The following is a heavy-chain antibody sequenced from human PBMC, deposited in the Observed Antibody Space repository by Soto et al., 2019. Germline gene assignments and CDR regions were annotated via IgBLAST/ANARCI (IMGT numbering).Heavy chain of an antibody. CDR3: ARDLYLGIAAAGSGGMDV. J-gene: IGHJ6*02. Sequence: GGSLRLSCAASGFTFSSYSMNWVRQAPGKGLEWVSYISSSSSTIYYADSVKGRFTISRDNAKNSLYLQMNSLRDEETAVYYCARDLYLGIAAAGSGGMDVWGQGTTVTVSS. D-gene: IGHD6-13*01. CDR2: ISSSSSTI. V-gene: IGHV3-48*02. CDR1: GFTFSSYS.